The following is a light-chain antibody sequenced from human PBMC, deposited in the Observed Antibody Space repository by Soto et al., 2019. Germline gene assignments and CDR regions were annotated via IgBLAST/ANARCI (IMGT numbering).Light chain of an antibody. J-gene: IGKJ4*01. CDR3: QQYGSSPLT. V-gene: IGKV3-20*01. CDR2: AAV. Sequence: ENVLTQSPGRLSLSVGERATLSCRASQSVARNSIAWYQQPVGQAPRLLIYAAVTRATGIPDRFSGSGSRGSRTDFTLTISRLEPEDFAVYYCQQYGSSPLTFGGGTKVDNK. CDR1: QSVARNS.